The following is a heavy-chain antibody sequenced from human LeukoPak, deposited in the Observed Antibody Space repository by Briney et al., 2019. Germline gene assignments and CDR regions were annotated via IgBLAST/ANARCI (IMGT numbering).Heavy chain of an antibody. Sequence: GGSLRLSCAASGFTFSSYEMNWVRQAPGMGLEWLSYISSSGRTIYYADSVKGRFTISRDNAKNSLYLQMNSLRAEDTALYYCARASGSYNPFDYWGQGTLVTVSS. V-gene: IGHV3-48*03. CDR2: ISSSGRTI. CDR3: ARASGSYNPFDY. J-gene: IGHJ4*02. D-gene: IGHD1-26*01. CDR1: GFTFSSYE.